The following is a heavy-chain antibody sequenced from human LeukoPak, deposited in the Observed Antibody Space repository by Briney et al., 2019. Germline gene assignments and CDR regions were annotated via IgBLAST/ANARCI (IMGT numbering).Heavy chain of an antibody. CDR2: IYYSGST. V-gene: IGHV4-39*07. D-gene: IGHD3-10*01. J-gene: IGHJ5*02. CDR3: ARGRRVLWFGDLNWFDP. CDR1: GGSISSSSYY. Sequence: PSETLSLTCTVSGGSISSSSYYWGWIRQPPGRGLEWIGSIYYSGSTYYNPSLKSRVTISVDTSKNQFSLKLSSVTAADTAVYYCARGRRVLWFGDLNWFDPWGQGTLVTVSS.